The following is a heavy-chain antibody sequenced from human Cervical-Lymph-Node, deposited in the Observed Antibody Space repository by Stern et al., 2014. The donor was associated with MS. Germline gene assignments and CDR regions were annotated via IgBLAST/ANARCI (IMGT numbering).Heavy chain of an antibody. CDR3: ARSKGGRGWYGVY. Sequence: VQLVESGGGVVQPGRSLRLSCAASGFTFSNYGMHWVRQAPGKGLEWVAIIRNDGNTQYYADSVKGRFAISRDNSKNTLFLQMISLRAEDTALYYCARSKGGRGWYGVYWGQGILVTVST. J-gene: IGHJ4*02. V-gene: IGHV3-33*01. CDR1: GFTFSNYG. CDR2: IRNDGNTQ. D-gene: IGHD6-19*01.